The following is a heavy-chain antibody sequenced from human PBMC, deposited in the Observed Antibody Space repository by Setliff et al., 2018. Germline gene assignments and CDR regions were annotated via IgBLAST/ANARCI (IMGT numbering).Heavy chain of an antibody. CDR2: ISSDGSSK. D-gene: IGHD3-22*01. CDR1: GFTFTRYT. J-gene: IGHJ6*03. Sequence: QPGGSLRLSCAASGFTFTRYTMHWVRQAPGKGLEWVAVISSDGSSKNYADSLEGRFTISRDNSRNTLYLQMNSLIAEDTAVYYCAKRDYYDSSGYLLPYMDVWGKGTTVTVS. CDR3: AKRDYYDSSGYLLPYMDV. V-gene: IGHV3-30*04.